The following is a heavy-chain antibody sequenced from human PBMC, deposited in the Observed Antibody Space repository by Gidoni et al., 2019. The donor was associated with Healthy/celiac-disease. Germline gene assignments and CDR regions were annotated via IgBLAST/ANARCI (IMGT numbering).Heavy chain of an antibody. D-gene: IGHD4-17*01. J-gene: IGHJ5*02. V-gene: IGHV4-38-2*01. Sequence: QVQLQESGPGLVKPSETLSLTCAVSGYSISSGYYWGWIRQPPGKGLEWIGSIYHSGSTYYNPSLKSRVTISVDTSKNQFSLKLSSVTAADTAVYYCARLVTTFRVPYNWFDPWGQGTLVTVSS. CDR1: GYSISSGYY. CDR2: IYHSGST. CDR3: ARLVTTFRVPYNWFDP.